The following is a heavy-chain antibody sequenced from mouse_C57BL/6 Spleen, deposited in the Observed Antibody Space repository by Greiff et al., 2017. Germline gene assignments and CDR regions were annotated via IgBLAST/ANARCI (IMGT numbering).Heavy chain of an antibody. J-gene: IGHJ4*01. CDR2: IWSGGST. Sequence: QVQLQQSGPGLVRPSQSLSITCTVSGFSLTSYGVHWVRQSPGKGLVWLGVIWSGGSTDYNAAFISRLSISKDNSKSQVFFKMNSLQADDTAIYYCARKDAMDYWGQGTSVTVAS. CDR1: GFSLTSYG. CDR3: ARKDAMDY. V-gene: IGHV2-2*01.